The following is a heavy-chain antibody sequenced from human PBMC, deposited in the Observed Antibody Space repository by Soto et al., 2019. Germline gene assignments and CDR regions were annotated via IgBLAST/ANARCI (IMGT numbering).Heavy chain of an antibody. CDR3: ARAGCDGGSCYTLVGLRYGMDV. J-gene: IGHJ6*02. CDR1: GFIPSTYA. V-gene: IGHV3-30-3*01. CDR2: ISYDGNNK. D-gene: IGHD2-15*01. Sequence: QVQLVESGGGVVQPGRSLRLSCAASGFIPSTYAMYWVHQAPGKGLEWVAVISYDGNNKYYADSVKGRFTISRDNSKNTLYLQMNSLRAEDTAVYYCARAGCDGGSCYTLVGLRYGMDVWGQGTTVTVSS.